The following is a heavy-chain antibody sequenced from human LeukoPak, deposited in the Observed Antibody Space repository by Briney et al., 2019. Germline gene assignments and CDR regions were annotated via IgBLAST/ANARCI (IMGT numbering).Heavy chain of an antibody. J-gene: IGHJ4*02. CDR2: ISSSSSYI. Sequence: GGSLRLSCAASGFTFSSYSMNWVRQAPGKGLEWVSSISSSSSYIYYADSVKGRFTISRDNAKNSLYLQMNSLRAEDTAVYYCARGSGYCSSTSCYRAYWGQGTLVTVSS. CDR1: GFTFSSYS. CDR3: ARGSGYCSSTSCYRAY. D-gene: IGHD2-2*02. V-gene: IGHV3-21*01.